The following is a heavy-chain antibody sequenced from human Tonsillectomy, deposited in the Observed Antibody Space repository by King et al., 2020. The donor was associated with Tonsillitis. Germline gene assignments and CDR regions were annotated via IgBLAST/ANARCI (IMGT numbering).Heavy chain of an antibody. CDR3: ARQRVLLEAFDI. Sequence: TLKESGPTLVKPTQTLTLTCTFSGFSLSTSGVGVGWIRQPPGKALEWLALIYWDDDKRYSPSLKSRLTITKDTSKNQVVLTMSNMDPVDTATYYCARQRVLLEAFDIWGQGTMVTVSS. D-gene: IGHD3-10*01. CDR1: GFSLSTSGVG. CDR2: IYWDDDK. J-gene: IGHJ3*02. V-gene: IGHV2-5*02.